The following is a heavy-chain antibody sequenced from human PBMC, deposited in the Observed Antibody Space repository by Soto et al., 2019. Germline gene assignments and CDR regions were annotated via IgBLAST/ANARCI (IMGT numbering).Heavy chain of an antibody. J-gene: IGHJ3*02. Sequence: GGSLRLSCAASGFTFSSYWMSWVRQAPGKGLEWVANIKQDGSEKYYVDSVKGRFTISRDNAKNSLYLQMNSLRAEDTAVYYCATEYYYDSSGALDIWGQGTMVTVSS. CDR3: ATEYYYDSSGALDI. CDR2: IKQDGSEK. D-gene: IGHD3-22*01. V-gene: IGHV3-7*01. CDR1: GFTFSSYW.